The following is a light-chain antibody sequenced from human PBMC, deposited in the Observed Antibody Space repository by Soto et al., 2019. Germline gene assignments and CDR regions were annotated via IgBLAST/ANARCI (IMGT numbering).Light chain of an antibody. Sequence: EIVLTQSPATLSLSPGERATLSCTASQSVTSSCLAWYQRKPGQAPRLLIHTTSTRATDIPDRFSGSGSGTDFTLTMSRLQPEDFAVYYCQQCGGSPLFSFGPGTRVDI. CDR1: QSVTSSC. CDR3: QQCGGSPLFS. J-gene: IGKJ3*01. V-gene: IGKV3-20*01. CDR2: TTS.